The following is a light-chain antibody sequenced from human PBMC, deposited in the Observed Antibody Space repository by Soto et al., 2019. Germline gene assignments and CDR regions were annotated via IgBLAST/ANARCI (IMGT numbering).Light chain of an antibody. CDR3: QQYGSSPIT. CDR2: GAS. Sequence: EIVLTQSPGTLSLSPGERATLSCRASQSISSNYLAWYPQKPGQAPRLLIYGASSRATGIPDRFSGSGSGTDFTLTISRLEPEDFAVYYCQQYGSSPITFGQGTRLEIK. J-gene: IGKJ5*01. CDR1: QSISSNY. V-gene: IGKV3-20*01.